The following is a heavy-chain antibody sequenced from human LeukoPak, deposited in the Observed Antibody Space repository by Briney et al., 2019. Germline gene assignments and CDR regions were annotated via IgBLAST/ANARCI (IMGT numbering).Heavy chain of an antibody. CDR3: AKGRYFDWYLDY. Sequence: PGGSLRLSCAASGFTFSSYGMHWVRQAPGKELEWVAVISYDGSNKYYADSVKGRFTISRDNSKNTLYLQMNSLRAEDTAVYYCAKGRYFDWYLDYWGQGTLVTVSS. CDR2: ISYDGSNK. J-gene: IGHJ4*02. V-gene: IGHV3-30*18. D-gene: IGHD3-9*01. CDR1: GFTFSSYG.